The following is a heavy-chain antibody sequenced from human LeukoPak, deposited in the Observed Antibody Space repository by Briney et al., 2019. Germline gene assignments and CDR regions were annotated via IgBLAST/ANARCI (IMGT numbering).Heavy chain of an antibody. Sequence: GESLRLSCAASGFTFLDAWMTWVRQAPGKGLEWVGHIKNKEAGGPPAYAAPVKGRFTISRDDSKSPVYLQMNSLKTEDRAVYYCSWSLKTWLVLGFWGQGTLVTVSS. CDR3: SWSLKTWLVLGF. V-gene: IGHV3-15*05. CDR2: IKNKEAGGPP. J-gene: IGHJ4*02. D-gene: IGHD5-24*01. CDR1: GFTFLDAW.